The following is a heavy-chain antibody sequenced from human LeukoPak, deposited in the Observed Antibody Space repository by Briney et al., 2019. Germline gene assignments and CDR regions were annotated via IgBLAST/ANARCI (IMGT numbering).Heavy chain of an antibody. J-gene: IGHJ4*02. V-gene: IGHV4-39*01. Sequence: SETLSLTCTVSGGSISSSNYYWGWTRQPPGKGLEWIGSIYYSGSTYYKSSLKSRITISVDTSKSQFSLKLSSVTAADTAVYYCARNVTGGSSGYWRFDYWGQGTLVTVSS. CDR3: ARNVTGGSSGYWRFDY. CDR1: GGSISSSNYY. D-gene: IGHD3-22*01. CDR2: IYYSGST.